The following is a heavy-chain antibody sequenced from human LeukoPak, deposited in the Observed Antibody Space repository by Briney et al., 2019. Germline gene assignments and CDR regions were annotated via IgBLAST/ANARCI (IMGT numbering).Heavy chain of an antibody. CDR3: ARGSITMVRGVIRGWFDP. J-gene: IGHJ5*02. Sequence: SETLSLTCAVYGGSFSGYYWSWIRQPPGKGLEWIGEINHSGSTNYNPSLKSRVTISVDTPKNQFSLKLSSVTAADTAVYYCARGSITMVRGVIRGWFDPWGQGTLVTVPS. CDR1: GGSFSGYY. CDR2: INHSGST. V-gene: IGHV4-34*01. D-gene: IGHD3-10*01.